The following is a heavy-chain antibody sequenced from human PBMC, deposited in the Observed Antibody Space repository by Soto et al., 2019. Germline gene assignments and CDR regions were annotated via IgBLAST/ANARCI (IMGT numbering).Heavy chain of an antibody. CDR3: ARDLSRYDFWSGLGYYMDV. J-gene: IGHJ6*03. CDR1: GYTFPSYG. D-gene: IGHD3-3*01. CDR2: ISAYNGNT. Sequence: GASVKVSCKASGYTFPSYGISWVRQAPGQGLEWVGWISAYNGNTNYAQKLQGRVTMTTDTSTSTAYMELRSLRSDDTAVYYCARDLSRYDFWSGLGYYMDVWGKGPTVTVSS. V-gene: IGHV1-18*01.